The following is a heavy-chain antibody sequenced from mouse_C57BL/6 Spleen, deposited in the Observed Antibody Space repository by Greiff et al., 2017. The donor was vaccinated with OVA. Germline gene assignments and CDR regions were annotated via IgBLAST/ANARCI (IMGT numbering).Heavy chain of an antibody. CDR1: GYAFSSYW. J-gene: IGHJ2*01. D-gene: IGHD3-2*02. CDR2: IYPGDGDT. CDR3: ARAGAQAPYYFDY. Sequence: VKLLESGAELVKPGASVKISCKASGYAFSSYWMNWVKQRPGKGLEWIGQIYPGDGDTNYNGKFKGKATLTADKSSSTAYMQLSSLTSEDSAVYFCARAGAQAPYYFDYWGQGTTLTVSS. V-gene: IGHV1-80*01.